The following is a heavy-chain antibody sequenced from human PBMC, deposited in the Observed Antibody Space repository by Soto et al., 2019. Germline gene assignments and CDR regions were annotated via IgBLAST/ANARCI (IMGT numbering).Heavy chain of an antibody. D-gene: IGHD4-17*01. V-gene: IGHV4-31*03. J-gene: IGHJ4*02. CDR3: ARGKPDYVTFDY. Sequence: SETLSLTCTVSGGSISSGGYYWTWIRQHPGKGLEWIGYIYYSGSTYYNPSLKSRVTISVDTSKNQFSLKLSSVTAADTAVYYCARGKPDYVTFDYWGQGTLVTVSS. CDR2: IYYSGST. CDR1: GGSISSGGYY.